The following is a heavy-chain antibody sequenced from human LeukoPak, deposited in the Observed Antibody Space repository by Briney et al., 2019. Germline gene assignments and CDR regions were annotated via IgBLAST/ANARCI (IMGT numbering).Heavy chain of an antibody. V-gene: IGHV1-46*01. CDR2: INPSDGTT. Sequence: ASVKVSCKASGFTFTSYYMHWVRQAPGQGLEWMGIINPSDGTTNYAQKFQGRVTMTRGTSTSTVYMELSSLRSEDTAVYYCARALGTQLWSTGWDYWGQGTLVTVSS. CDR3: ARALGTQLWSTGWDY. D-gene: IGHD5-18*01. CDR1: GFTFTSYY. J-gene: IGHJ4*02.